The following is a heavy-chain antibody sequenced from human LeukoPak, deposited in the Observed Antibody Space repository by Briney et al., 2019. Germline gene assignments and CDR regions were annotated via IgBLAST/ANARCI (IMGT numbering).Heavy chain of an antibody. Sequence: ASVKVSCKVSGYTLTELSMHWVRQAPGKGLEWMGGFDPEDGETIYAQKFQGRVTITTDESTSTAYMELSSLRSEDTAVYYCASRRSSSWKLGSSYYYYMDVWGKGTTVTVSS. V-gene: IGHV1-24*01. CDR2: FDPEDGET. CDR1: GYTLTELS. J-gene: IGHJ6*03. D-gene: IGHD6-13*01. CDR3: ASRRSSSWKLGSSYYYYMDV.